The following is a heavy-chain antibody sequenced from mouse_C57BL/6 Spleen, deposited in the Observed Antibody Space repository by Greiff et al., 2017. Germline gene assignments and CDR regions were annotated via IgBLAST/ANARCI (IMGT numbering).Heavy chain of an antibody. CDR1: GFTFSSYG. CDR3: ARHKAQGFYY. Sequence: EVKLMESGGDLVKPGGSLKLSCAASGFTFSSYGMSWVRQTPDKRLEWVATISSGGSYTYYPDSVTGRFTISRDNAKNTLYLQMSSLQSEDTALYYGARHKAQGFYYWGQGTTLTVSS. D-gene: IGHD3-2*02. CDR2: ISSGGSYT. J-gene: IGHJ2*01. V-gene: IGHV5-6*01.